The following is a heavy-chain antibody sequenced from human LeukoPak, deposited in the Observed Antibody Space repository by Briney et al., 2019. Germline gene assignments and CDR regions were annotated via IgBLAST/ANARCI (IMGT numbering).Heavy chain of an antibody. CDR3: GREMATILRSPLDY. J-gene: IGHJ4*02. Sequence: GGSLRLSCAASGFTVSSNYMSWVRQAPGKGLEWVSVIYSGGSTYYADSVKGRFTISRDNSKNTLYLQMNSLRAEDTAVYYCGREMATILRSPLDYWGQGTLVTVSS. V-gene: IGHV3-53*01. CDR1: GFTVSSNY. D-gene: IGHD5-24*01. CDR2: IYSGGST.